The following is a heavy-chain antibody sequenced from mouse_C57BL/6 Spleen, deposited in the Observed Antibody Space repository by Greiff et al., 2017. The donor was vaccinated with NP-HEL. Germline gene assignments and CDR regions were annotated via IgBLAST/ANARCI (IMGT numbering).Heavy chain of an antibody. CDR1: GFTFSSYA. CDR3: ARDGDYYGSSPPDY. J-gene: IGHJ2*01. V-gene: IGHV5-4*01. Sequence: EVMLVESGGGLVKPGGSLKLSCAASGFTFSSYAMSWVRQTPEKRLEWVATISDGGSYTYYPDNVKGRFTISRDNAKNNLYLQMSHLKSEDTAMYYCARDGDYYGSSPPDYWGQGTTLTVSS. D-gene: IGHD1-1*01. CDR2: ISDGGSYT.